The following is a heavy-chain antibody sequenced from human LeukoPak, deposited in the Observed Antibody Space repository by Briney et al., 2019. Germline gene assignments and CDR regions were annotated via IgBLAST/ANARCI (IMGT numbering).Heavy chain of an antibody. CDR2: IRYDGSNK. Sequence: GGSLRLSCAASGFTFSSYGMHWVRQAPGKGLEWVAFIRYDGSNKYYADSVKGRFTISRDNSKNTLYLQMNSLRAEDTAVYYCAKDSKPLLRFLEGAHYYYYYYMDVWGKGTTVTVSS. CDR1: GFTFSSYG. CDR3: AKDSKPLLRFLEGAHYYYYYYMDV. D-gene: IGHD3-3*01. V-gene: IGHV3-30*02. J-gene: IGHJ6*03.